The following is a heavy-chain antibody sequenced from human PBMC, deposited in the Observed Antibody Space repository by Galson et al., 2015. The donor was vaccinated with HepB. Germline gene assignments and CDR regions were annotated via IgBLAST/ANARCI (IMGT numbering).Heavy chain of an antibody. V-gene: IGHV1-46*04. D-gene: IGHD3-10*01. CDR2: INPSSGTT. CDR3: ARAGAYGSGSYYPGD. CDR1: GYTFTNYY. Sequence: SVKVSCKASGYTFTNYYIHWVRQAPGQRLDWMGLINPSSGTTIYAQELQGRVTMTRDSSTSTVYMELNSLRAEDTAVYYCARAGAYGSGSYYPGDWGQGTLVTVSS. J-gene: IGHJ4*02.